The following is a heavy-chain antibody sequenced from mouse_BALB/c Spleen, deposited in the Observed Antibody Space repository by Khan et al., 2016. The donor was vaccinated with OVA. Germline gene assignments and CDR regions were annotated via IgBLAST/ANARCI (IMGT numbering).Heavy chain of an antibody. V-gene: IGHV1S81*02. D-gene: IGHD2-10*02. Sequence: QVQLLQSGAELVKPGASVRLSCKASGYTFSSYYMYWVKQRPGQGLEWIGGINPSNGGTNFNEKFKTKVTLTVDKSSSTAYMQLSSLTSEDSAVYYCTRSGYANPFAYWGQGTLVTVSA. J-gene: IGHJ3*01. CDR3: TRSGYANPFAY. CDR1: GYTFSSYY. CDR2: INPSNGGT.